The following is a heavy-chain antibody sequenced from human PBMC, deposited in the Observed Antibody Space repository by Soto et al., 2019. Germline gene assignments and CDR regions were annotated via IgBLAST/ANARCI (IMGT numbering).Heavy chain of an antibody. CDR1: GFTFSSYS. CDR2: ISSSSSYI. Sequence: XVCLRLSCAASGFTFSSYSMNWVRQAPGKGLEWVSSISSSSSYIYYADSVKGRFTISRDNAKNSLYLQMNSLRAEDTAVYYCARATLAYDYVHHTNPCGQRTLVTVSS. J-gene: IGHJ5*02. D-gene: IGHD3-16*01. V-gene: IGHV3-21*01. CDR3: ARATLAYDYVHHTNP.